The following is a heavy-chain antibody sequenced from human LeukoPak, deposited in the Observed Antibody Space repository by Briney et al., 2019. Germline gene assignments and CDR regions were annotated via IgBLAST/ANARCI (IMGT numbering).Heavy chain of an antibody. CDR3: ASLNTSGYAFDI. J-gene: IGHJ3*02. V-gene: IGHV4-34*01. CDR1: GGSFSGYY. CDR2: INHSGST. Sequence: PSETLSLTCAVYGGSFSGYYWSWIRQPPGKGLEWIGEINHSGSTNYNPSLKSRVTISVDTSKNQFSLKLSSVTAADTAVYYCASLNTSGYAFDIWGQGTMVIVSS. D-gene: IGHD3-3*01.